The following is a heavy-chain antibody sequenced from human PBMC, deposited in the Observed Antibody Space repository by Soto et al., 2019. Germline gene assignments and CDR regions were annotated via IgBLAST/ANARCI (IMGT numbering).Heavy chain of an antibody. CDR1: GFTFSSYG. J-gene: IGHJ2*01. D-gene: IGHD6-6*01. Sequence: EVQLVESGGGLVQPGGSLRLSCAASGFTFSSYGMDWVRQTPGKGLEWVSYISSGSATIYYADSVKGRFTISRDNAKNSLFLQMDSLGDEETAVYYCARDSASYSSSSGSYWYFDLWGRGTLVTVSS. CDR3: ARDSASYSSSSGSYWYFDL. CDR2: ISSGSATI. V-gene: IGHV3-48*02.